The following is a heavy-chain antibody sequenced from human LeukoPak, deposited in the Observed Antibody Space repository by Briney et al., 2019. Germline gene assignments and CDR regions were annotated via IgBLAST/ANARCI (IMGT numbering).Heavy chain of an antibody. CDR2: ISAYNGNT. CDR1: GYTFTSYG. J-gene: IGHJ5*02. V-gene: IGHV1-18*01. D-gene: IGHD4-11*01. CDR3: ARDRRGLTTVTTRSGWFDP. Sequence: ASVKVSCKASGYTFTSYGISWVRQAPGQGLEWMGWISAYNGNTNYAQKLQGRVTMTTDTSTSTAYMELRSPRSDDTAVYYCARDRRGLTTVTTRSGWFDPWGQGTLVTVSS.